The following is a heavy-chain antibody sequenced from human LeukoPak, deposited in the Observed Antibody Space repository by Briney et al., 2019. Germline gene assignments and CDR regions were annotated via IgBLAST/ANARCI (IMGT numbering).Heavy chain of an antibody. CDR2: ISGSGDNT. J-gene: IGHJ4*02. CDR3: AAPAAYDFWSGYYTHFDY. D-gene: IGHD3-3*01. Sequence: GGSLRLSCAASGFTFSSYAMSWVRQAPGKGLEWVSIISGSGDNTYYADSMKGRFTISRDNSKNTLYLQMNSLRAEDTAVYYCAAPAAYDFWSGYYTHFDYWGQGTLVTVSS. V-gene: IGHV3-23*01. CDR1: GFTFSSYA.